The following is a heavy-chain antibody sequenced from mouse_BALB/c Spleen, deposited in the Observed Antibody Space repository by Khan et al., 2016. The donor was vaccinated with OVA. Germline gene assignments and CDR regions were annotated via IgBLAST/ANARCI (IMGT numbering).Heavy chain of an antibody. CDR1: GYTFTSYW. Sequence: DLVKPGASVKLSCKASGYTFTSYWINWIKQRPGQGLEWVGHIGPDSGNTYSNELLNGKSILTVETSSSTAYLQLRTLSSEDSAVYFCARSNYYGSCLSAKDYWCQGTSVTVAS. CDR3: ARSNYYGSCLSAKDY. D-gene: IGHD1-1*01. J-gene: IGHJ4*01. V-gene: IGHV1S41*01. CDR2: IGPDSGNT.